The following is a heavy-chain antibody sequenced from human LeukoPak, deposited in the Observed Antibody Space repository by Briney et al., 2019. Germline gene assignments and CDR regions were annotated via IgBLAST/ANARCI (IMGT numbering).Heavy chain of an antibody. V-gene: IGHV3-23*01. Sequence: GGSLRLSCAASGFAFSNFAMSWVRQAPGKGLEWVSTISGGDISTYYADSVKGRFTISRDNSKNTLYLQMNSLRAEDTAIYYCAKSGLNRFAYWGQGTLVTVSS. J-gene: IGHJ4*02. CDR1: GFAFSNFA. D-gene: IGHD2-15*01. CDR3: AKSGLNRFAY. CDR2: ISGGDIST.